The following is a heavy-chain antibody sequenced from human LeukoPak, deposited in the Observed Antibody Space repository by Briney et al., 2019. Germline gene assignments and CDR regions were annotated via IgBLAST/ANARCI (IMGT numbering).Heavy chain of an antibody. Sequence: GGSLRLSCAASGFTFSKHWMHWVRQVPGKGLVSVSRINSDGSSTSYADSVKGRFTISRDNAKNTLFLQMNSLRAEDTAVHYCARATSYSNYGMDVWGQGTTVTVSS. CDR1: GFTFSKHW. J-gene: IGHJ6*01. V-gene: IGHV3-74*01. D-gene: IGHD4-11*01. CDR2: INSDGSST. CDR3: ARATSYSNYGMDV.